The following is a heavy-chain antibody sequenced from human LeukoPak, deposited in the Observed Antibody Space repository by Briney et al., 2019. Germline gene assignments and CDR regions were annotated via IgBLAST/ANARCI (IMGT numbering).Heavy chain of an antibody. CDR3: AGGYRIQLWNY. V-gene: IGHV1-8*01. Sequence: ASVKVSSTASGYTFTSYDINWVRQATGQGLEWMGWMNPNSGNTGYAQKFQGRVTMTRNTSISTAYMELSSLRSEDTAVYYCAGGYRIQLWNYWGQGALVTVSS. CDR1: GYTFTSYD. CDR2: MNPNSGNT. J-gene: IGHJ4*02. D-gene: IGHD5-18*01.